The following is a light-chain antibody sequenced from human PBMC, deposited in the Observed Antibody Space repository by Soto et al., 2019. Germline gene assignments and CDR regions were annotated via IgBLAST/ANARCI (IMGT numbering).Light chain of an antibody. CDR3: QQYGASPST. J-gene: IGKJ3*01. CDR2: GAS. Sequence: EIVLTQSPGTLSLSPGERATLSCRASQSVSNNYLAWYQQKPGQAPRLLIYGASRRATGIPDRFSGSGSGTEFTFTINRLEPEDFAVYVCQQYGASPSTFGPGTKVEIK. CDR1: QSVSNNY. V-gene: IGKV3-20*01.